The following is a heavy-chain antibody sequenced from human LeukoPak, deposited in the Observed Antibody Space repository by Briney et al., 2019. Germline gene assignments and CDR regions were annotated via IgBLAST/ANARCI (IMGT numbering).Heavy chain of an antibody. D-gene: IGHD1-1*01. CDR1: GFIFNNYA. CDR2: IRSKAYGETA. CDR3: TRDRGAYNLYDY. V-gene: IGHV3-49*03. J-gene: IGHJ4*02. Sequence: PPGGSLRLSCAASGFIFNNYAMSWIRQAPGKGLEWVGFIRSKAYGETADYAASVKGRFTISRDDSKAIAYLQMNSLKTEDTAVYHCTRDRGAYNLYDYWGQGTLVTVSS.